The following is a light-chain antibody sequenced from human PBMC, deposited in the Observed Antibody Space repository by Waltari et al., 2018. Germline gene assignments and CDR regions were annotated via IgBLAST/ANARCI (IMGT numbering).Light chain of an antibody. CDR1: KSISNN. J-gene: IGKJ5*01. CDR3: QQSHSFPFT. Sequence: DIQMTKSPPSLSASVGDGVTITCQTSKSISNNLNWNQKKPGKAPNILIYTASTLQSGVPSRFSGSGSGTDFTLTINNLQPEDFATYYCQQSHSFPFTFGQGTRVEI. CDR2: TAS. V-gene: IGKV1-39*01.